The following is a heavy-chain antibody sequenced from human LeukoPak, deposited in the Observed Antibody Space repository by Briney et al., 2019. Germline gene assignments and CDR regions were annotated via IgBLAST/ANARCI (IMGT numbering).Heavy chain of an antibody. CDR3: ARDQLFYYYDSSGYYTPPYYFDY. J-gene: IGHJ4*02. CDR2: ISSSGSTI. Sequence: GGSLRLSCAASGFTFSSYEMNWVRQAPGKGLEWVSYISSSGSTIYYADSVKGRFTISRDNAKNSLYLQMNSLRAEDTALYYCARDQLFYYYDSSGYYTPPYYFDYWGQGTLVTVSS. CDR1: GFTFSSYE. V-gene: IGHV3-48*03. D-gene: IGHD3-22*01.